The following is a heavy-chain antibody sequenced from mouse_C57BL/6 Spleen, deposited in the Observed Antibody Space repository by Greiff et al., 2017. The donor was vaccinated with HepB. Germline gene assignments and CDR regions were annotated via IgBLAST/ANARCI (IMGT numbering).Heavy chain of an antibody. V-gene: IGHV14-4*01. J-gene: IGHJ2*01. CDR2: IDPENGDT. D-gene: IGHD3-2*02. Sequence: VQLQHSGAELVRPGASVKLSCTASGFNIKDDYMHWVKQRPEQGLEWIGWIDPENGDTEYASKFQGKATITADTSSNTAYLQLSSLTSEDTAVYYCTATAQALYWGQGTTLTVSS. CDR3: TATAQALY. CDR1: GFNIKDDY.